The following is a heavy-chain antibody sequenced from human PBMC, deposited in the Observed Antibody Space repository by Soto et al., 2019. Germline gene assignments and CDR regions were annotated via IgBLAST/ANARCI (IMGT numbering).Heavy chain of an antibody. Sequence: GGSLRLSCAASGFTFSDYYMSWIRQAPGKGLEWVSYISSSGSTIYYADSVKGRFTISRDNAKNSLYLQMNSLRAEDTAMYYCAREVGAYSSSLDAFDIWGQGTMVTVSS. CDR2: ISSSGSTI. J-gene: IGHJ3*02. V-gene: IGHV3-11*01. CDR3: AREVGAYSSSLDAFDI. CDR1: GFTFSDYY. D-gene: IGHD6-6*01.